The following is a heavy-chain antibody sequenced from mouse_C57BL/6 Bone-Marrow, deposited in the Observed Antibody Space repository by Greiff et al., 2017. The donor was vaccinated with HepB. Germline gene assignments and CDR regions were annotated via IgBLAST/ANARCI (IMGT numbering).Heavy chain of an antibody. CDR1: GFTFSSYA. V-gene: IGHV5-4*01. CDR2: ISDGGSYT. CDR3: ARLYYGILFAY. D-gene: IGHD2-1*01. Sequence: EVQGVESGGGLVKPGGSLKLSCAASGFTFSSYAMSWVRQTPEKRLEWVATISDGGSYTYYPDNVKGRFTISRKNAKNNLYQQMSHLKSEDTAMYYCARLYYGILFAYWGQGTLVTVSA. J-gene: IGHJ3*01.